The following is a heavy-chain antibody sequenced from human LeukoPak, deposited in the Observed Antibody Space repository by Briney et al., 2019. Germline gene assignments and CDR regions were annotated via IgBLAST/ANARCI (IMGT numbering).Heavy chain of an antibody. CDR2: ISSSSSPI. CDR3: ARSGYCTSTSCLNGRGAFDI. J-gene: IGHJ3*02. Sequence: GGSLRLSCAASGFTFSTYSMNWVRQAPGKGLEWVSYISSSSSPIYYAASVKGRFTISRDNAKNSLYLQMNSLRDEDTAVYYCARSGYCTSTSCLNGRGAFDIWGQGTMVTVSS. CDR1: GFTFSTYS. V-gene: IGHV3-48*02. D-gene: IGHD2-2*01.